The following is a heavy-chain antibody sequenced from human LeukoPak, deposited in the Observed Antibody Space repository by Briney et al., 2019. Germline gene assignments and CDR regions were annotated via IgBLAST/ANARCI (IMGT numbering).Heavy chain of an antibody. CDR3: ARVHSYCSSTSCYAHLYYYYYMDV. D-gene: IGHD2-2*01. CDR1: GGSFSGYY. Sequence: SETLSLTCAVYGGSFSGYYWSWIRQPPGKGLEWIGEINHSGSTNYNPSLKSRVTISVDTSKNQFSLKLSSVTAADTAVYYCARVHSYCSSTSCYAHLYYYYYMDVWGKGTTVTVSS. J-gene: IGHJ6*03. V-gene: IGHV4-34*01. CDR2: INHSGST.